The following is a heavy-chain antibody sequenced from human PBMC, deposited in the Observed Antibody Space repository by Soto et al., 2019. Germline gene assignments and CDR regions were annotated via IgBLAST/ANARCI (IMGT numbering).Heavy chain of an antibody. Sequence: ASVKVSCKASGYTFTGYYMHWVRQAPGQGLEWMGWINPNSGGTNYAQKFQGWVTMTRDTSISTAYMELSRLRSDDTAVYYCARVRSQGDYGYYYGMDVWGQGTTVTVSS. CDR1: GYTFTGYY. J-gene: IGHJ6*02. V-gene: IGHV1-2*04. CDR3: ARVRSQGDYGYYYGMDV. D-gene: IGHD4-17*01. CDR2: INPNSGGT.